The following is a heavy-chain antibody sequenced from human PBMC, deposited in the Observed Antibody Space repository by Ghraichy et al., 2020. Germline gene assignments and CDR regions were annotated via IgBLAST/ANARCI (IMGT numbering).Heavy chain of an antibody. D-gene: IGHD2-2*01. CDR2: FYTSGST. CDR1: GGSISSNY. J-gene: IGHJ5*02. Sequence: SETLSLTCTVSGGSISSNYWSWIRQPAGKGLEWIGRFYTSGSTNYNPALKSRVTMSVDTSKNHFSLKLSSVTAADTAVYYCARDAYCSSINCYYNWFDPWGQGTLVTVSS. CDR3: ARDAYCSSINCYYNWFDP. V-gene: IGHV4-4*07.